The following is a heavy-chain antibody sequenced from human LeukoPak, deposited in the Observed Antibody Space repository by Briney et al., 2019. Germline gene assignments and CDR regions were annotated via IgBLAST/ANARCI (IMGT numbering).Heavy chain of an antibody. CDR2: MNPNSGNT. CDR3: ARGGGYYKYYYYYYMDV. Sequence: GASVKVSCKASGYTFTSYDINWVRQATGQGLEWMGWMNPNSGNTGYAQKFQGRGTMTRNTSISTAYMELSSLRSEDTAVYYCARGGGYYKYYYYYYMDVWGKGTTVTVSS. CDR1: GYTFTSYD. J-gene: IGHJ6*03. D-gene: IGHD3-22*01. V-gene: IGHV1-8*01.